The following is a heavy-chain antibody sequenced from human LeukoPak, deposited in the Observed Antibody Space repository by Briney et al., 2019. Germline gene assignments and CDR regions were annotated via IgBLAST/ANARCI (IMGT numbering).Heavy chain of an antibody. J-gene: IGHJ4*02. Sequence: ASVKVSCKASGYTFTRYTISWVRQAPGQGLEWMGWISAHNGNTSYAQKLQGRVTMTTDTSTSTAYMELRSLRSDDTAVYFCVRITIFVDYFDYWGQGTWSPSPQ. D-gene: IGHD3-3*01. CDR1: GYTFTRYT. CDR3: VRITIFVDYFDY. CDR2: ISAHNGNT. V-gene: IGHV1-18*01.